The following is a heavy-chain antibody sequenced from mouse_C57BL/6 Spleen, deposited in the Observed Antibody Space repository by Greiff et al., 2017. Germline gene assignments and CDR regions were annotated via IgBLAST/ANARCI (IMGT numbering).Heavy chain of an antibody. CDR2: IYPGSGST. CDR1: GYTFTSYW. Sequence: QVQLQQPGAELVKPGASVKMSCKASGYTFTSYWITWVKQRPGQGLEWIGDIYPGSGSTNYNEKFKSKATLTVDTSSSTAYMQLSSLTSEDSAVYYCAREVLRPRYFDVWGTGTTVTVSS. CDR3: AREVLRPRYFDV. D-gene: IGHD1-2*01. J-gene: IGHJ1*03. V-gene: IGHV1-55*01.